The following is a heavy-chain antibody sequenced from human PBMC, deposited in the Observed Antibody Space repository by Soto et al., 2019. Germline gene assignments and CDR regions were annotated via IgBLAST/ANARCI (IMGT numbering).Heavy chain of an antibody. CDR2: VYYRGRS. CDR1: GGSVTNSSYY. J-gene: IGHJ4*02. Sequence: SETLSLTCTVSGGSVTNSSYYWGWIRQSPGKGLEWIGSVYYRGRSYSKSSVKSRVTISVDTSKNQFSLNLNSVTASDPAVYFCVSQRTTVITKAYFDYWGRGALVTVSS. CDR3: VSQRTTVITKAYFDY. V-gene: IGHV4-39*01. D-gene: IGHD4-4*01.